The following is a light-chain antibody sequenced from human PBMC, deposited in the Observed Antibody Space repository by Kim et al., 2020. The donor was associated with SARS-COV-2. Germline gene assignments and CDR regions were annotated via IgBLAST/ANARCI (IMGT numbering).Light chain of an antibody. Sequence: EIVMTQSPATLSVSPGERATLSCRASQSVSSNLAWYQQKPGQATRLLIYGASTRATGIPARFSGSGSGTEFTLTISSLQSEDFAVYYCQQKGTFGQGTKV. CDR3: QQKGT. CDR1: QSVSSN. J-gene: IGKJ1*01. V-gene: IGKV3-15*01. CDR2: GAS.